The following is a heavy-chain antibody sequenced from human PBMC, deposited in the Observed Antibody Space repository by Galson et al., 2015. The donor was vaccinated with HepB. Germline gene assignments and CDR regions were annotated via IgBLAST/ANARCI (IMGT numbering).Heavy chain of an antibody. CDR2: ISPYTGNT. CDR1: GYRFTSYG. V-gene: IGHV1-18*04. CDR3: TRSGRQQLVGGIYYFGLDV. D-gene: IGHD6-13*01. Sequence: SVKVSCKASGYRFTSYGISWVRQAPGQGLEWMGWISPYTGNTDFAQKFQGRLTMTTDTSTFTADMELRNLKSDDTAIYYRTRSGRQQLVGGIYYFGLDVWGQGTTVTVSS. J-gene: IGHJ6*02.